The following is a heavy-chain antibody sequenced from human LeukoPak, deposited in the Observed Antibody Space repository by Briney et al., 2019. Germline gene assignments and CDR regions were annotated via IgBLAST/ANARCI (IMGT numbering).Heavy chain of an antibody. V-gene: IGHV3-66*01. CDR2: LYSSDST. CDR3: ARGQWLASLFDD. CDR1: GFTVSRNY. Sequence: QPGGSLRLSCGASGFTVSRNYMSWVRQGPGKGLEWVSVLYSSDSTYYADSVKDRFTVSRDNSKNSVYLQMNSLRAEDTAVYYCARGQWLASLFDDWGQGTLVTVSS. D-gene: IGHD6-19*01. J-gene: IGHJ4*02.